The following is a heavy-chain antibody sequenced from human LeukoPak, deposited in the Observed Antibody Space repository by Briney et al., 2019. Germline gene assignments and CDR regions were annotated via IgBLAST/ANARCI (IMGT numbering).Heavy chain of an antibody. V-gene: IGHV4-30-4*01. D-gene: IGHD3-3*01. CDR3: ARTRGLLEWLF. J-gene: IGHJ4*02. CDR1: GGSISSNVYY. CDR2: IYYSGST. Sequence: SETLSVTCTVSGGSISSNVYYWSWIRQPPGKGLEWIGYIYYSGSTYYSPSLKSRLIMSVDTSKNQFSLKLSSVTAADTAVYYCARTRGLLEWLFWGQGTLVTVSS.